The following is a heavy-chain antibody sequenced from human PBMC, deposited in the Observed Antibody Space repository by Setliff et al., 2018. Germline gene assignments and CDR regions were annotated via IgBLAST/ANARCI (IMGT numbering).Heavy chain of an antibody. D-gene: IGHD6-13*01. CDR3: VRESRSTWYRRDF. J-gene: IGHJ4*02. V-gene: IGHV4-34*01. CDR1: GGSFSTYY. Sequence: SETLSLTCAVYGGSFSTYYWSWIRQPPGKGLEWIGEISHSGSTNYNPSLQSRVAISVDTSKNYFSLDVSSVTAADTAVYYCVRESRSTWYRRDFWGQGTLVTSPQ. CDR2: ISHSGST.